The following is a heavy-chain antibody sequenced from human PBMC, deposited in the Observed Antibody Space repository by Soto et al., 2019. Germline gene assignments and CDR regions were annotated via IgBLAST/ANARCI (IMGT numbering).Heavy chain of an antibody. V-gene: IGHV3-74*01. J-gene: IGHJ4*01. D-gene: IGHD6-19*01. CDR1: GFTFTTNW. CDR2: LNEDASNT. Sequence: PGGSLRLSCVVSGFTFTTNWIHWVRQAPGRGLEWVSGLNEDASNTYYADSVKGRFTISRDDAKNTLYLQMNSLRAEDTAVYYCVRGGLSGWTRPYFFDYWGHGAMVTVSS. CDR3: VRGGLSGWTRPYFFDY.